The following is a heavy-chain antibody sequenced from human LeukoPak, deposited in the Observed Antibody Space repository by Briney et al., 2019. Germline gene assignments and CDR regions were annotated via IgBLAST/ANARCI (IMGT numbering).Heavy chain of an antibody. J-gene: IGHJ4*02. Sequence: PGGSLRLSCAASGFTFDDYAMHWVRQAPGKGLEWVSLISWDGGSTYYADSVKGRFTISRDNSKNSLYLQMNSLRAEDTALYYCAKDYAARDYYDSSGYFDYWGQGTLVTVSS. D-gene: IGHD3-22*01. CDR1: GFTFDDYA. V-gene: IGHV3-43D*03. CDR2: ISWDGGST. CDR3: AKDYAARDYYDSSGYFDY.